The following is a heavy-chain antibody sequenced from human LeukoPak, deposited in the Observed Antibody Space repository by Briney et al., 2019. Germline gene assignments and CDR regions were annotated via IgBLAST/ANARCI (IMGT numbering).Heavy chain of an antibody. J-gene: IGHJ6*03. D-gene: IGHD1-26*01. V-gene: IGHV3-72*01. Sequence: GGSLRLSCAASGFTSSDHYMDWVRQAPGKGLEWIGRSRNKANSYSTEYAASVKGRFTISRDESENSLYLQMNGLKTEAPAVYYCGVGASIANYYSYMDVWGKGTTVTVSS. CDR1: GFTSSDHY. CDR3: GVGASIANYYSYMDV. CDR2: SRNKANSYST.